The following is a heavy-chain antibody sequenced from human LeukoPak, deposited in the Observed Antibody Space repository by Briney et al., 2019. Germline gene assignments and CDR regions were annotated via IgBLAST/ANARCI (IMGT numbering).Heavy chain of an antibody. CDR2: INSDGSFT. J-gene: IGHJ3*02. CDR1: GFTISRYW. CDR3: AKEWSLGAFDI. V-gene: IGHV3-74*01. D-gene: IGHD1-26*01. Sequence: PGGSLRLSCAASGFTISRYWMHWVRQAPGKGLVWVSRINSDGSFTSYADSVKGRFTISRDNAKNTLYVQMNSLRVEDTAVYYCAKEWSLGAFDIWGQGTKVTVTS.